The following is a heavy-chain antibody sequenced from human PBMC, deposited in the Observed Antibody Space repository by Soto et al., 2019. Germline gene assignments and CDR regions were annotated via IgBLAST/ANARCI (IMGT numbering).Heavy chain of an antibody. CDR2: ISNNGAHT. J-gene: IGHJ6*03. D-gene: IGHD6-13*01. CDR1: GFTFSNYE. V-gene: IGHV3-64*01. CDR3: XXRGYGSRWPNVYMDV. Sequence: PGGSLRLSCAASGFTFSNYEMHWVRQAPGKGLEYVSGISNNGAHTXYAXSXXXXXXXXXDXXXNTLYLQMGSLRAEDMALYYXXXRGYGSRWPNVYMDVWGKGTTVTVSS.